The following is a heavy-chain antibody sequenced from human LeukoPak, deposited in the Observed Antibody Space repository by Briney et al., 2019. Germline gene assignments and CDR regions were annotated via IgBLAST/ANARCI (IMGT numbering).Heavy chain of an antibody. J-gene: IGHJ4*02. Sequence: GGSLRLSCVASGFTFGKYWMSWVRQAPGKGLEWVANIKLDGSEKNYVDSVKGRFTISRDNTKNSLYLQMNSPRVEDTAVFYCARDQYDTWSRRGNFDSWGQGTLVIVSS. CDR3: ARDQYDTWSRRGNFDS. CDR2: IKLDGSEK. CDR1: GFTFGKYW. D-gene: IGHD3-3*01. V-gene: IGHV3-7*03.